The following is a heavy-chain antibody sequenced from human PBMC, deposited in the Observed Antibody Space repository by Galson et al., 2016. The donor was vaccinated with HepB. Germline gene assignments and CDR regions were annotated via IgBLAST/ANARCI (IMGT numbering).Heavy chain of an antibody. CDR1: GGSISSNTHY. D-gene: IGHD3-3*01. V-gene: IGHV4-39*01. CDR2: IYSSGRT. J-gene: IGHJ4*02. CDR3: MSRSINYGFWSGSHVPDY. Sequence: SETLSLTCSVSGGSISSNTHYWGWIRQPPGKGLEWIATIYSSGRTYYNPSLKSRVTISVDMSKNQFSLQLRSLTAADTAVFYCMSRSINYGFWSGSHVPDYWGQGTLVTVSS.